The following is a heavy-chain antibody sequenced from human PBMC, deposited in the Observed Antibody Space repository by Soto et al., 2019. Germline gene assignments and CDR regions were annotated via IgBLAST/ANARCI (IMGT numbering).Heavy chain of an antibody. CDR3: AKRYCSGGSCYSTLGWFDP. V-gene: IGHV3-23*01. CDR2: ISGSGGST. J-gene: IGHJ5*02. Sequence: EVQLLESGGGLVQPGGSLRLSCAASGFTFSSYAMSWVRQAPGKGLEWVSAISGSGGSTYYAASVKGRLTISRDNSKNTLDLQMNSLRAEDTAVYYCAKRYCSGGSCYSTLGWFDPWGKGTLVTVSS. CDR1: GFTFSSYA. D-gene: IGHD2-15*01.